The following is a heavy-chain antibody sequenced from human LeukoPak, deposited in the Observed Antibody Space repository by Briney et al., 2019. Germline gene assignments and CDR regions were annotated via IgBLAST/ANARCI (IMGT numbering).Heavy chain of an antibody. CDR1: EFSVGSNY. CDR3: AKGVYDILTGYDH. CDR2: IYSGGST. V-gene: IGHV3-66*01. J-gene: IGHJ4*02. D-gene: IGHD3-9*01. Sequence: SGGSLRLSCAASEFSVGSNYMTWVRQAPGKGLEWVSLIYSGGSTYYADSVKGRFTISRDNSKNTLYLQMNSLRAEDTAVYYCAKGVYDILTGYDHWGQGTLVTVSS.